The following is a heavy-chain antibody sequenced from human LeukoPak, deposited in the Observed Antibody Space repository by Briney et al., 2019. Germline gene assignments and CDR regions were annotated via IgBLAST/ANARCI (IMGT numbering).Heavy chain of an antibody. V-gene: IGHV1-18*01. J-gene: IGHJ5*02. CDR2: ISAYNGNT. CDR1: GYTFTSYG. CDR3: ARDLCDILTGYPGNWFDP. Sequence: ASVKVSCKASGYTFTSYGISWVRQAPGQGLEWMGWISAYNGNTNYAQKLQGRVTMTTDTSTSTAYMELRSLRSDDTAVYYCARDLCDILTGYPGNWFDPWGQGTLVTVSS. D-gene: IGHD3-9*01.